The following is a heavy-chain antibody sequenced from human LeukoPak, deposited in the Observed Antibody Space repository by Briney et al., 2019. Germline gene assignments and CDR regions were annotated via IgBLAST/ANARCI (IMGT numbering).Heavy chain of an antibody. V-gene: IGHV4-34*01. J-gene: IGHJ4*02. CDR3: ARGFNLEFYDSAGYYFDS. D-gene: IGHD3-22*01. Sequence: SETLSPTCAVYGGSFSGYYWSWVRLPPGKGLECIGEVNHSGSSNYNPSLKSRVTISEDTSKNQFTLKLNSVTAADAAVYYCARGFNLEFYDSAGYYFDSWGQGTLVTVSS. CDR1: GGSFSGYY. CDR2: VNHSGSS.